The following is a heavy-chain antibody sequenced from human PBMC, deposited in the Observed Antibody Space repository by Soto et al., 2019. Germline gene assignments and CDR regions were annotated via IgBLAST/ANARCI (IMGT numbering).Heavy chain of an antibody. CDR1: GYTFTSYA. CDR3: ARKSWIYCSGGSCYSRYAFDI. CDR2: IDAGNGNT. J-gene: IGHJ3*02. D-gene: IGHD2-15*01. V-gene: IGHV1-3*01. Sequence: GASVKVSCKASGYTFTSYAMHWVRQAPGQRLEWMGWIDAGNGNTKYSQKFQGRVTITRDTSVSTAYMELSSLRSEDTAVYYCARKSWIYCSGGSCYSRYAFDIWGQGTMVTVSS.